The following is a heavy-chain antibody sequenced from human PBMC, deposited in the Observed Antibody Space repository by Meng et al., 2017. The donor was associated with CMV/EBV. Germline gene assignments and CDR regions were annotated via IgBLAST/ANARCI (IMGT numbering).Heavy chain of an antibody. CDR3: ARATAMVTCKYDY. CDR1: GFTFSSYA. V-gene: IGHV3-23*01. Sequence: GESLKISCAASGFTFSSYAMSWVRQAPGKGLEWVSAISGSGGSTYYADSVKGRFTISRDNSKNTLYLQMNSLRAEDTAVYYCARATAMVTCKYDYWGQGTLVTVSS. D-gene: IGHD5-18*01. CDR2: ISGSGGST. J-gene: IGHJ4*02.